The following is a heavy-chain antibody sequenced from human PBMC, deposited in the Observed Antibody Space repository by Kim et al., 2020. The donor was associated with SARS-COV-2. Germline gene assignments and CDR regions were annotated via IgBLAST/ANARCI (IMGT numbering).Heavy chain of an antibody. CDR2: ITSSATP. CDR1: GFTFTNYA. CDR3: AKAYYYGSGSSYKTFDS. Sequence: GGSLRLSCAASGFTFTNYAMSWVRQAPGKGLEWVSGITSSATPYYADSVKGRFTISRHNSKNTLYLQMNSLSAEDTAVYYCAKAYYYGSGSSYKTFDSWGQGTLVTVSS. J-gene: IGHJ4*01. D-gene: IGHD3-10*01. V-gene: IGHV3-23*01.